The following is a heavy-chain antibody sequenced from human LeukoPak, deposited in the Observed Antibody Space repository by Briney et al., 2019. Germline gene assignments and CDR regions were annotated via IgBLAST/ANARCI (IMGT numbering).Heavy chain of an antibody. Sequence: GGSLRLSCTGSGFTFGDFAMSCVRQAPGKGLEWVAFIRSKSYRGSTAYAASVRGRFTISRDDSKSVAYLQVNSLTTEDTAIYFCTTVHDSSSYYHSGIDYWGQGTLVTVSS. CDR3: TTVHDSSSYYHSGIDY. CDR1: GFTFGDFA. J-gene: IGHJ4*02. D-gene: IGHD3-22*01. V-gene: IGHV3-49*04. CDR2: IRSKSYRGST.